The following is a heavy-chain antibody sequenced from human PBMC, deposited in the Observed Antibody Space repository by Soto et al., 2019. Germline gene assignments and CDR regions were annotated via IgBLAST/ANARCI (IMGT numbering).Heavy chain of an antibody. CDR1: GYTFTSYY. CDR2: FDPEDGET. V-gene: IGHV1-24*01. CDR3: ATGNSSSWSYYYYGMDV. D-gene: IGHD6-13*01. J-gene: IGHJ6*02. Sequence: APVKVSCKASGYTFTSYYMHWVRQAPGKGLEWMGGFDPEDGETIYAQKFQGRVTMTEDTSTDTAYMELSSLRSEDTAVYYCATGNSSSWSYYYYGMDVWGQGTTVTVSS.